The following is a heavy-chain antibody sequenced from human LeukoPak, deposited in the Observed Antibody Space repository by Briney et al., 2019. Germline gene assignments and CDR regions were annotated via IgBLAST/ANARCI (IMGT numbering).Heavy chain of an antibody. CDR3: ARDMVRGVKAYLSWFDP. J-gene: IGHJ5*02. D-gene: IGHD3-10*01. CDR1: GDSISSYY. CDR2: MYVSGGT. V-gene: IGHV4-4*07. Sequence: PSETLSLTCTVSGDSISSYYWSWIRQPAGKGLEWIGRMYVSGGTNYNPSLKSRVTMSVDTSKNQFSLKRTSVTAADTAFYYCARDMVRGVKAYLSWFDPWGQGILVTVST.